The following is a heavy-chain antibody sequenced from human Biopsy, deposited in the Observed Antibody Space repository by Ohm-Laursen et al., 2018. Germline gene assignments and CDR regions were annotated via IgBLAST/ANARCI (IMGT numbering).Heavy chain of an antibody. CDR1: GGDINNYY. V-gene: IGHV4-4*07. CDR3: ARWTPEYDSSRYYLDAFDI. D-gene: IGHD3-22*01. CDR2: IYSSGST. Sequence: GTLSLTCNVSGGDINNYYWRWIRQPAGKGLEWIGRIYSSGSTNYNPSLKSRVTLSMDTSKRQFSLKLSFVTAADTAVYYCARWTPEYDSSRYYLDAFDIWGQGTKVTVSS. J-gene: IGHJ3*02.